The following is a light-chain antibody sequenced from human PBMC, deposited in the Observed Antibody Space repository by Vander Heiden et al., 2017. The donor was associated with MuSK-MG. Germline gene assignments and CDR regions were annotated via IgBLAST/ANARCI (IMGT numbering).Light chain of an antibody. Sequence: DIVMTQSPLSLPVTPGEPASISCRSSQSLLHSNGYNYLDWYLQKPGQSPQLLIYLGSNRASGVPDRFSGSGSGTDFTLKISRVEAEDVGVYYCRQALQSPFPFGHGTKVDIK. CDR1: QSLLHSNGYNY. V-gene: IGKV2-28*01. J-gene: IGKJ3*01. CDR2: LGS. CDR3: RQALQSPFP.